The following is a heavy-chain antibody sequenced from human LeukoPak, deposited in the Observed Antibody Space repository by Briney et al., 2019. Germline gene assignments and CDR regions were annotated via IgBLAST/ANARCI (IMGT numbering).Heavy chain of an antibody. CDR3: TKSDWFDP. CDR1: GFSFSGYW. V-gene: IGHV3-74*01. CDR2: IRNDGSTT. Sequence: GGSLRLSCSASGFSFSGYWMHWVRQAPGKGLVWVARIRNDGSTTTYADSVKGRFTISRDNAKSTLFLQMNSVTVEDTAVYYCTKSDWFDPWGQGTLVTVSS. J-gene: IGHJ5*02.